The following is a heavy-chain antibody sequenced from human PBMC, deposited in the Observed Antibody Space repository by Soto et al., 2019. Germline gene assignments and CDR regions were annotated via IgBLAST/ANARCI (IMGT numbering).Heavy chain of an antibody. CDR1: GGSFSEYY. Sequence: PSETLSLTCAVYGGSFSEYYWSWIRQPPGKGLEWIGEINHSGSTNYNPSLKSRVTISVDTSKKQFFLKLSSVTAADTAVYYCARWGNNLDPWGQGTLVTVSS. V-gene: IGHV4-34*01. CDR2: INHSGST. CDR3: ARWGNNLDP. J-gene: IGHJ5*02. D-gene: IGHD3-16*01.